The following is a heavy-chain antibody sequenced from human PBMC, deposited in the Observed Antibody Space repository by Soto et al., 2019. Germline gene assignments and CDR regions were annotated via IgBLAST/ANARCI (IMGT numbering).Heavy chain of an antibody. CDR1: XXXXSSYW. Sequence: EVQLVESGGGLVQPGGXLRLSCAASXXXXSSYWMHXVRQAPGKGLVWVSRINSDGSSTSYAESVKGRFTISRDNAKNTLYLQMNSLRAEDTAVYYCVRTSLVVAAATREDYWGQGNLVTVSS. V-gene: IGHV3-74*01. CDR3: VRTSLVVAAATREDY. CDR2: INSDGSST. J-gene: IGHJ4*02. D-gene: IGHD2-15*01.